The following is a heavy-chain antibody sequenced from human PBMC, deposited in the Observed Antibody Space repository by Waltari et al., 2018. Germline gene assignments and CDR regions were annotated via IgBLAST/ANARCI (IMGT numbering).Heavy chain of an antibody. CDR1: GFTFSRSS. V-gene: IGHV3-21*01. D-gene: IGHD3-22*01. CDR3: ARDCYDSSGYYPIDY. Sequence: EVQLVESGGGLVKPGGSLRLPCAASGFTFSRSSMNWVRQAPGKGLEWVSSISSSSSYIYYADSVKGRFTISRDNAKNSLYLQMNSLRAEDTAVYYCARDCYDSSGYYPIDYWGQGTLVTVSS. J-gene: IGHJ4*02. CDR2: ISSSSSYI.